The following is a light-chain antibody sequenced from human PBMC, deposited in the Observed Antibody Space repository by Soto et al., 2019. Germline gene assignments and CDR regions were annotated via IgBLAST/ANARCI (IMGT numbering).Light chain of an antibody. Sequence: IVLTQSPVTLSLSPGEGATLSCRASQSVSGSYLAWYQQKPGQAPRLLIYGASSRATGIPDRFSGSGSGTDFTLSISRLAPEDLAVYYCQQYATFPFTFGPGTKVDIK. V-gene: IGKV3-20*01. CDR3: QQYATFPFT. CDR1: QSVSGSY. CDR2: GAS. J-gene: IGKJ3*01.